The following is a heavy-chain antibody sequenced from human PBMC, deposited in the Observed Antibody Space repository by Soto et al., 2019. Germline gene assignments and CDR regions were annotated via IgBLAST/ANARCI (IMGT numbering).Heavy chain of an antibody. CDR1: GFTVSTNY. J-gene: IGHJ4*02. D-gene: IGHD3-10*01. CDR2: IYRGGGT. Sequence: PGGSLRLSCAASGFTVSTNYMSWVRQAPGKGLEWVSTIYRGGGTFYADSVRGRFTISRDNSKNTLYFQMNSLRAEDTAVYYCGVLSGPFDYWGQGTLVTVSS. V-gene: IGHV3-53*01. CDR3: GVLSGPFDY.